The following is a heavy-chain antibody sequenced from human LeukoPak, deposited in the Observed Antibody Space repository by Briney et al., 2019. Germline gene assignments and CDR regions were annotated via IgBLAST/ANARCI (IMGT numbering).Heavy chain of an antibody. Sequence: GGSLRLSCAASGFTFTTFPMHWVRQPPGKGLEWVAVISYDGTDKYYADSVKGRFTISRDNSKSTLYLQMDSLRAEDTAVYYCASPNSMAGTHYFHYWGQGTLVTVSS. CDR2: ISYDGTDK. J-gene: IGHJ4*02. CDR3: ASPNSMAGTHYFHY. V-gene: IGHV3-30*04. D-gene: IGHD6-19*01. CDR1: GFTFTTFP.